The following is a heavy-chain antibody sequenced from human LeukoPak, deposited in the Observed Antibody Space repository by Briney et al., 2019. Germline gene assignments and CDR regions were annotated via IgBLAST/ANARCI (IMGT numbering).Heavy chain of an antibody. CDR1: GFTFSSYS. D-gene: IGHD3-22*01. J-gene: IGHJ4*02. V-gene: IGHV3-21*01. CDR3: ARSLYDSSGLFEY. Sequence: GGSLRLSCAASGFTFSSYSMNWVRQAPEKGLEWVSSISSSSSYIYYADSVKGRFTISRDNAKNSLYLQMNSLRAEDTAVYYCARSLYDSSGLFEYWGQGTLVTVSS. CDR2: ISSSSSYI.